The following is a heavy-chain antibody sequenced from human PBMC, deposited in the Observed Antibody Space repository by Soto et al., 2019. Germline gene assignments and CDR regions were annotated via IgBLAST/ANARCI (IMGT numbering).Heavy chain of an antibody. Sequence: GGSLRLSCAASGFTFSSYAMHWVRQAPGKGLEWVAVISYDGSNKYYADSVKGRFAISRDNSKNTLYLQMNSLRAEDTAVYYCARVPTRLRPFDYWGQGTLVTVSS. CDR1: GFTFSSYA. CDR3: ARVPTRLRPFDY. D-gene: IGHD5-12*01. V-gene: IGHV3-30*09. CDR2: ISYDGSNK. J-gene: IGHJ4*02.